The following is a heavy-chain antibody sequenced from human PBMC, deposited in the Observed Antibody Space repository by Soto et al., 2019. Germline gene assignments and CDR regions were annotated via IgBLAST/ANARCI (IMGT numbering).Heavy chain of an antibody. V-gene: IGHV4-34*01. Sequence: QVQLQQWGAGRLKPSETLSLTCAVYGVSFNDYYWSWVRQPLGKGLEWIGEINHGGSTNYSPSLRSRVTISVDASRNQFSLKLSSVTAADTAVYYCAGFFGYRHGPVDPWGQGTLVTVSS. J-gene: IGHJ5*02. CDR2: INHGGST. CDR1: GVSFNDYY. D-gene: IGHD3-3*01. CDR3: AGFFGYRHGPVDP.